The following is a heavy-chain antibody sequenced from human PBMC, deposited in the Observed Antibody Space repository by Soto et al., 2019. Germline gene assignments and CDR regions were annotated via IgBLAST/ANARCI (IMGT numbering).Heavy chain of an antibody. J-gene: IGHJ4*02. CDR1: AFTFRSYT. CDR2: ISYDGSKT. CDR3: ARDRDSSYFPPPYYFDS. V-gene: IGHV3-30*04. Sequence: PGGSLRLSCAASAFTFRSYTKHWVRQAPGKGLEWVATISYDGSKTNYADSVRGRFTISRDNSKSTLFLQMDSLRPEDTAVYSCARDRDSSYFPPPYYFDSWGQGTLVTVSS. D-gene: IGHD4-4*01.